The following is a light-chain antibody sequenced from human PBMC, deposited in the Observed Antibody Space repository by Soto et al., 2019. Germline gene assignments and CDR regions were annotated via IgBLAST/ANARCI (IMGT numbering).Light chain of an antibody. CDR2: GAS. V-gene: IGKV3-20*01. Sequence: ELTQSPATLSLSPGQRATLSCRASHSVDTSNVAWYQQRPGQAPRVLIYGASNRAAGIPDRFSGSGSGTDFTLTISSLEPEDSAVYHCQQYGSSWWAFGHGTKVEI. CDR3: QQYGSSWWA. J-gene: IGKJ1*01. CDR1: HSVDTSN.